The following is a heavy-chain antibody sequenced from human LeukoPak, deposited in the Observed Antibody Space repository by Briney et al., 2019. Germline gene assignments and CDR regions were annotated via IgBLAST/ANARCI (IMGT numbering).Heavy chain of an antibody. CDR1: GFTFSSYA. J-gene: IGHJ4*02. CDR3: ATRGYGSGSYYNHYSDY. CDR2: IIGSGGTT. Sequence: GRSLRLSCAASGFTFSSYAMSWVRQAPGKGLEWVSAIIGSGGTTYYADSVKGRFTISRANSKNTLYLQMTSLRAEDPAVYYCATRGYGSGSYYNHYSDYGGQGILVTVSS. D-gene: IGHD3-10*01. V-gene: IGHV3-23*01.